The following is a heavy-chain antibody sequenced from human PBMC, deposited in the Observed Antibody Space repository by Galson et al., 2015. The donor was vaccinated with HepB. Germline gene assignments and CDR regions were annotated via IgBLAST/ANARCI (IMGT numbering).Heavy chain of an antibody. D-gene: IGHD2-2*01. CDR1: GGTFSSYA. CDR3: AGESQLKYCSSTSCYYYYGMDV. J-gene: IGHJ6*02. Sequence: SVKVSCKASGGTFSSYAISWVRQAPGRGLEWMGGIIPIFGTANYAQKFQGRVTITADKSTSTAYMELSSLRSEDTAVYYCAGESQLKYCSSTSCYYYYGMDVWGQGTTVTVSS. V-gene: IGHV1-69*06. CDR2: IIPIFGTA.